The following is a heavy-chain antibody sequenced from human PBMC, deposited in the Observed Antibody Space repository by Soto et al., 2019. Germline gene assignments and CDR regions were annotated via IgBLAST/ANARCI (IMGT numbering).Heavy chain of an antibody. Sequence: QVQLVESGGGVVQPGRSLRLSCAASGFSFSSYGMHWVRQAPVKGVEWVAVISYDGSNKYYADSVKGRFTISRDNSKNTLYLQMNSLRAADTAVYSYAKKGPGKLTGNYLFMDYWGQGTLVTVSS. D-gene: IGHD3-9*01. V-gene: IGHV3-30*18. CDR3: AKKGPGKLTGNYLFMDY. CDR1: GFSFSSYG. J-gene: IGHJ4*02. CDR2: ISYDGSNK.